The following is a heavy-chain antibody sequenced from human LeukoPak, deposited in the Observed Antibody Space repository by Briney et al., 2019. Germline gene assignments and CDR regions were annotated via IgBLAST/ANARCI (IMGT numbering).Heavy chain of an antibody. CDR3: ARLNYYGSGSQNY. CDR1: GFTFSTFG. V-gene: IGHV3-48*04. D-gene: IGHD3-10*01. CDR2: ISSSGSTI. Sequence: GGSLRLSCTASGFTFSTFGMHGVRQAPGKGLEWVSYISSSGSTIYYADSVKGRFTISRDNAKNSLYLQMNSLRAEDTAVYYCARLNYYGSGSQNYWGQGTLVTVSS. J-gene: IGHJ4*02.